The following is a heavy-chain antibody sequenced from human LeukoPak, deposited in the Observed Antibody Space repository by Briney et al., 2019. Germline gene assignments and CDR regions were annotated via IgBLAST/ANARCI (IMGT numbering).Heavy chain of an antibody. CDR2: TYPRDGST. J-gene: IGHJ4*02. Sequence: ASVKVSCKASGYSFTSNYIHWVRKAPGQGLEWMGMTYPRDGSTSYAQKFQGRVTVTRDTSTSTVHMELSGLRSEDTAVYYCARDQEAFDYWGQGALVTVSS. CDR1: GYSFTSNY. CDR3: ARDQEAFDY. V-gene: IGHV1-46*01.